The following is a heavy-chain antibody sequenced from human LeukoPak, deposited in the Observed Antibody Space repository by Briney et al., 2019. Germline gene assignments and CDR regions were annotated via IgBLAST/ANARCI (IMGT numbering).Heavy chain of an antibody. V-gene: IGHV3-21*01. J-gene: IGHJ6*02. CDR1: GFTLSSYS. CDR2: ISSAGNYI. D-gene: IGHD1-26*01. CDR3: ARWVNSGSYKLYYGVDV. Sequence: GGSLRLSCAASGFTLSSYSMNWARQAPGKGLEWVSSISSAGNYIYYADSVKGRFTISRDNAKNSLYLQVNSLRAEDTAVYYCARWVNSGSYKLYYGVDVWGQGTTVTVSS.